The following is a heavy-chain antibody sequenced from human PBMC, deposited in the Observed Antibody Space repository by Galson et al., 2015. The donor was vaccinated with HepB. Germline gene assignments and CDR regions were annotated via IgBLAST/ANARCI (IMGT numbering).Heavy chain of an antibody. V-gene: IGHV4-59*01. CDR3: ARWSTTVISLDP. Sequence: SETLSLTCIVSGGSISTYHWTWIRQPPGKRLEWIGYIYYSGSTNYNPSLKSRVTISVDTSKNQFSLKLSSVTAADTAVYYCARWSTTVISLDPWGQGTLVSVSS. J-gene: IGHJ5*02. CDR2: IYYSGST. D-gene: IGHD5/OR15-5a*01. CDR1: GGSISTYH.